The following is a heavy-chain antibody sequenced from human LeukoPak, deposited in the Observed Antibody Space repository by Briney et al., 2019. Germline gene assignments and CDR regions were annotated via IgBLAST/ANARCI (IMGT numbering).Heavy chain of an antibody. J-gene: IGHJ3*01. CDR1: GFTFNTYA. CDR2: ISGSGAFT. V-gene: IGHV3-23*01. Sequence: GGSLRLSCVASGFTFNTYAMSWVRQAPGKGLEWVSTISGSGAFTKYVDSVTGRFTISRDNAKNSVFLQMNSLRVEDTAVYYCGLGLYFYAFDFWGQGTTVTVSS. D-gene: IGHD2/OR15-2a*01. CDR3: GLGLYFYAFDF.